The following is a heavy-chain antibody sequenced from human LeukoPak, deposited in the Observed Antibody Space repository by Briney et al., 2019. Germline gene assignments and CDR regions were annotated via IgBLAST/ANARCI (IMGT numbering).Heavy chain of an antibody. Sequence: GGSLRLSCAASGFTFSSYSMNWVRQAPGKGLEWLSYISSSSETIYYADSVKGRFTISRDNAKNSLYLQMNSLRAEDTAVYYCTTATKSGTYSRGYWGQGTLVTVSS. D-gene: IGHD1-26*01. V-gene: IGHV3-48*04. J-gene: IGHJ4*02. CDR2: ISSSSETI. CDR1: GFTFSSYS. CDR3: TTATKSGTYSRGY.